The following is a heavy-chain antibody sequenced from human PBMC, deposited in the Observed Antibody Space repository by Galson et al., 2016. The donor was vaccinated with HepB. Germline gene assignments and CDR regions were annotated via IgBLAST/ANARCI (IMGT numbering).Heavy chain of an antibody. J-gene: IGHJ3*02. D-gene: IGHD6-19*01. CDR1: GFTFSHFW. Sequence: SLRLSCAASGFTFSHFWMSWVRQAPGKGLEWVADIKADGRDKFYVDSVKGRFTISRDNSKNTLYLQMNSLRAEDAAVYYCAKISLVGCNSGWGGSFDIWGRGTMVTVSS. V-gene: IGHV3-7*03. CDR2: IKADGRDK. CDR3: AKISLVGCNSGWGGSFDI.